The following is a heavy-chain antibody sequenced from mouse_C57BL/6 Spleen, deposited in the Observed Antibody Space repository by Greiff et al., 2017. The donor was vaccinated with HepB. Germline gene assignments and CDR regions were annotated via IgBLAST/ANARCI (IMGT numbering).Heavy chain of an antibody. CDR2: IDPSDSYT. V-gene: IGHV1-50*01. Sequence: QVQLQQSGAELVKPGASVKLSCKASGYTFTSYWMQWVKQRPGQGLEWIGEIDPSDSYTNYNQKFKGKATLTVDTSSSTAYMQLSSLTSEDSAVYYCASRDSSGYFYYFDYWGQGTTLTVSS. CDR1: GYTFTSYW. J-gene: IGHJ2*01. D-gene: IGHD3-2*02. CDR3: ASRDSSGYFYYFDY.